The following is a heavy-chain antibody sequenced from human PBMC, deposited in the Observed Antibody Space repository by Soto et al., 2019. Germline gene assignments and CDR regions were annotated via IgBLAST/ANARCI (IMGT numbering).Heavy chain of an antibody. CDR1: GYTFSGYY. CDR3: AKEGHSNYAGY. V-gene: IGHV3-23*01. J-gene: IGHJ4*02. D-gene: IGHD4-4*01. Sequence: GGSLRLSCAASGYTFSGYYLSWIRQAPGKGLEWVSAISGSGGSTYYADSVKGRFTISRDNSKNTLYLQMNSLRAEDTAVYYCAKEGHSNYAGYWGQGTLVTVSS. CDR2: ISGSGGST.